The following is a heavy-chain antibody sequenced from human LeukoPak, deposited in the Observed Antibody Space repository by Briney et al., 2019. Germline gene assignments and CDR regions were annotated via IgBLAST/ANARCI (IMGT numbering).Heavy chain of an antibody. CDR2: ISYDGSNK. D-gene: IGHD2-2*01. CDR1: GFTFSSYA. Sequence: GRSLRLSCAASGFTFSSYARHWVRQAPGKGLEWVAVISYDGSNKYYAGSVKGRFTISRDNSKNTLYLQMNSLRAEDTAVYYCARSALGYCSSTSCLYAFDIWGQGTMVTVSS. CDR3: ARSALGYCSSTSCLYAFDI. V-gene: IGHV3-30*04. J-gene: IGHJ3*02.